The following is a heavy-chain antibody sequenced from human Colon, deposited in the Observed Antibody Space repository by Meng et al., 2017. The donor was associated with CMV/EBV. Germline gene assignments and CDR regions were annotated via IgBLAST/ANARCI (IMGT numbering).Heavy chain of an antibody. D-gene: IGHD3-16*01. CDR3: ARASRVLGGFDY. Sequence: QVQLVQSGAEGKKPGASVTVSCKASGYTFTNYYMHWVRQAPGQGLEWMGIINTSVGYTSHAQKFQGRVTMTRDTSTSTVHMEVSSLRSADTAVYYCARASRVLGGFDYWGQGTLVTVSS. J-gene: IGHJ4*02. CDR2: INTSVGYT. V-gene: IGHV1-46*01. CDR1: GYTFTNYY.